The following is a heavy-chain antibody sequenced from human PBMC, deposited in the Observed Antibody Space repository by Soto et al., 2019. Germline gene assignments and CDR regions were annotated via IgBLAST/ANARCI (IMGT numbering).Heavy chain of an antibody. V-gene: IGHV4-61*01. CDR3: ANMRMIYFAGSKLGWFDT. J-gene: IGHJ5*02. D-gene: IGHD1-26*01. CDR1: GGSVSSGSYY. Sequence: PSETLSLTCTVSGGSVSSGSYYWSWIRQPPGKGLEWIGYIYYSGSTNYNPSLKSRVTISVDTSKNQFSLKLSSVTAADTAVYYCANMRMIYFAGSKLGWFDTWGQGSLATVSS. CDR2: IYYSGST.